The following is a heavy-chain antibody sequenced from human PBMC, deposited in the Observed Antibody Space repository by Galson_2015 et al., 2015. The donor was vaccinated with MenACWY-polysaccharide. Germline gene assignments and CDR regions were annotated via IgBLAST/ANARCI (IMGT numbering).Heavy chain of an antibody. CDR2: INSDGSST. D-gene: IGHD3-10*01. Sequence: SLRLSCAASGFTFSSYWMHWVRQVPGQGLVWVSRINSDGSSTSYADSVKGRFTISRDIAKNTLYLQMNSLRAEDTAVYYCARQPTYYGPGWGQGTLVTASP. V-gene: IGHV3-74*01. J-gene: IGHJ4*02. CDR1: GFTFSSYW. CDR3: ARQPTYYGPG.